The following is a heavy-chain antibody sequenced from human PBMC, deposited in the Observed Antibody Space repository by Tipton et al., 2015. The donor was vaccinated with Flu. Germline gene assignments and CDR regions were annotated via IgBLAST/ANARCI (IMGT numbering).Heavy chain of an antibody. D-gene: IGHD1-20*01. J-gene: IGHJ4*02. V-gene: IGHV4-31*02. Sequence: SWARQAPGKGLEWIGHILGNGNTFYKPSLKSRFTLSLDTSKTQFSLNVTSVTAADTAVYYCATLAITALYDFDYWGQGTLVTVSS. CDR2: ILGNGNT. CDR3: ATLAITALYDFDY.